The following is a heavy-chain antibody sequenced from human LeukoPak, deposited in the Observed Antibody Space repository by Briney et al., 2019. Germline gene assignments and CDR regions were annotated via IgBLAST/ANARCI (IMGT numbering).Heavy chain of an antibody. CDR2: FDPEDGET. CDR1: GYTLTELS. D-gene: IGHD3-3*01. CDR3: ARGLHRITIFGVVINKYRGKGYFDY. V-gene: IGHV1-24*01. J-gene: IGHJ4*02. Sequence: ASVEVSCKVSGYTLTELSMHWVRQAPGKGLEWMGGFDPEDGETIYAQKFQGRVTMTEDTSTDTAYMELSSLRSEDTAVYYCARGLHRITIFGVVINKYRGKGYFDYWGQGTLVTVSS.